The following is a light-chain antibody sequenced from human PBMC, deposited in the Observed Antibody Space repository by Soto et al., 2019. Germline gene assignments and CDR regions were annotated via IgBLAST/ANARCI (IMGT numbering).Light chain of an antibody. Sequence: AIQMTQSPSSLSASVGDRVTITCRASQGIRNDLGWYQQKAGRAPKLLIYGASSLQSGVPSRFSGSGSGTDFTLSISSLQPEDFATYYCLQDHNYPLTFGQGTKVEIK. CDR2: GAS. CDR3: LQDHNYPLT. J-gene: IGKJ1*01. CDR1: QGIRND. V-gene: IGKV1-6*01.